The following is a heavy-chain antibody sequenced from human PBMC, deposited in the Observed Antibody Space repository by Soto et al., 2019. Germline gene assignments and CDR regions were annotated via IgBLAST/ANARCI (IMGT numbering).Heavy chain of an antibody. J-gene: IGHJ4*02. D-gene: IGHD3-22*01. CDR1: GFTFSSYG. CDR3: AKAPPTNYDSSGYPNY. Sequence: GGSLRLSCAASGFTFSSYGMHWVRQAPGKGLEWVAVISYDGSNKYYADSVKGRFTISRDNSKNTLYLQMNSLRAEDTAVYYCAKAPPTNYDSSGYPNYWGQGTLVTVSS. CDR2: ISYDGSNK. V-gene: IGHV3-30*18.